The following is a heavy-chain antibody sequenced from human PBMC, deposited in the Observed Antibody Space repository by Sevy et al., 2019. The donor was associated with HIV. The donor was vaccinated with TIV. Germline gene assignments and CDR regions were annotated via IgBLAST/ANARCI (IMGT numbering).Heavy chain of an antibody. CDR2: IRSKAYGGTT. Sequence: GGSLRLSCTASGFTFGDYAMSWFRQAPGKGLEWVGFIRSKAYGGTTEYAASVKDRFTISRDDSKSIAYLQMNSLKTEDTAVYYCTRKNYGGNSDFDYWGQRTLVTVSS. CDR1: GFTFGDYA. D-gene: IGHD4-17*01. V-gene: IGHV3-49*03. CDR3: TRKNYGGNSDFDY. J-gene: IGHJ4*02.